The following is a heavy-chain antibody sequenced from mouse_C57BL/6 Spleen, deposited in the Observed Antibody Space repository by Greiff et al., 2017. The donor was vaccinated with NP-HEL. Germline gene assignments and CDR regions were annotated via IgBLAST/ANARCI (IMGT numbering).Heavy chain of an antibody. V-gene: IGHV1-7*01. J-gene: IGHJ4*01. CDR2: INPSSGYT. D-gene: IGHD1-2*01. CDR3: ARYYTGEYYGC. Sequence: VQLQQSGAELAKPGASVKLSCKASGYTFTSYWMHWVKQRPGQGLEWIGYINPSSGYTKYNQKFKDKATLTADKSSSTAYMQLSSLTYEDSAVYSCARYYTGEYYGCWGQGTTVTVSS. CDR1: GYTFTSYW.